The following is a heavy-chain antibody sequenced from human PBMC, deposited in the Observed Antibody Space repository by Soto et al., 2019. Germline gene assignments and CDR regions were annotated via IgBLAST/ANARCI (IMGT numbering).Heavy chain of an antibody. CDR1: GYTLTNYY. J-gene: IGHJ4*02. Sequence: ASVKVSCKASGYTLTNYYMRGVRQAPGQGLEWMGIIYPSGGSTRNAQKFQGRVTMTRDTSTSTVYMELSSLRSEDTAVYYCARDFSGPMDYWGRGTLVTVSS. D-gene: IGHD3-10*01. CDR2: IYPSGGST. V-gene: IGHV1-46*01. CDR3: ARDFSGPMDY.